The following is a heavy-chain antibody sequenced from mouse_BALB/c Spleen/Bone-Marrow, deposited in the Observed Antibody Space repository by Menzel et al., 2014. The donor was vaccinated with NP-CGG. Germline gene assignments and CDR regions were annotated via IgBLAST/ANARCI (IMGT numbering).Heavy chain of an antibody. CDR1: GYTFTDYD. CDR2: IDPETGGT. CDR3: TRRTGDPY. D-gene: IGHD4-1*01. Sequence: QVQLQQPGAELVRPGASVTLSCKASGYTFTDYDMHWVKQTPVHGLEWIGAIDPETGGTAYNQKFKGKATLTADKSSSTAYMELRSLTSEDSAVYYCTRRTGDPYWGQGTLVTVSA. J-gene: IGHJ3*01. V-gene: IGHV1-15*01.